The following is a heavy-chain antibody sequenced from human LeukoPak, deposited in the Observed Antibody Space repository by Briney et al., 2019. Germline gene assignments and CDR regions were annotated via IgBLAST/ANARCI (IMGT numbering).Heavy chain of an antibody. CDR2: IRYDGSNK. CDR3: AKVGRYYDFWSGYHDNWYFDL. V-gene: IGHV3-30*02. J-gene: IGHJ2*01. Sequence: PGGSLRLSCVASGFTFGSYGMHWVRQAPGKGLEWVTFIRYDGSNKNYADSVKGRFTISRDNSKNTLYLQMNSLRPEDTAMYYCAKVGRYYDFWSGYHDNWYFDLWGRGALVTASS. CDR1: GFTFGSYG. D-gene: IGHD3-3*01.